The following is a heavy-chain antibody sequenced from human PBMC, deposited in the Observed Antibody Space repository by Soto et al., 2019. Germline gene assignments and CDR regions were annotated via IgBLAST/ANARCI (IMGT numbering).Heavy chain of an antibody. Sequence: ESGGDLVQPGGSLRLSCVGSGFTFSYYEMNWVRQAPGKGLERVAFISHTDRLTHYPDSVKGRFTISRDNAKNSLYLQMTSLRVEDTAVYYCARDTGRASADLWGQGTLVSVSS. V-gene: IGHV3-48*03. CDR1: GFTFSYYE. CDR2: ISHTDRLT. J-gene: IGHJ5*02. CDR3: ARDTGRASADL. D-gene: IGHD6-13*01.